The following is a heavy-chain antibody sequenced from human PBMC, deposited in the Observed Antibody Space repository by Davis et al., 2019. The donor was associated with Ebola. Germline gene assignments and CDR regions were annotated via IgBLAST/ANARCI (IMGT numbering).Heavy chain of an antibody. D-gene: IGHD1-1*01. CDR3: MSRGLVSATDEAFDI. Sequence: GESLKISCPASGFTFTSAWMSWVRQAPGKGLEWVGRIKSKISGGTINYAAPVKGRFTISRDDSKNTLYLQMNSLKTEDTAMYYCMSRGLVSATDEAFDIWGQGTVVTVSS. CDR1: GFTFTSAW. V-gene: IGHV3-15*05. CDR2: IKSKISGGTI. J-gene: IGHJ3*02.